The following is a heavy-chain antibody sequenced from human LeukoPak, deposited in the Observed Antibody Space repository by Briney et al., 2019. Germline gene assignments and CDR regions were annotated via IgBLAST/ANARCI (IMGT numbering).Heavy chain of an antibody. CDR3: ARLRCSSTSCYSKYYYYMDV. D-gene: IGHD2-2*01. CDR1: GGSINNYY. Sequence: SETLSLTCTVSGGSINNYYWSWIRQPAGKGLEWIGRIYTRGSTNYNPSLKSRVTMSVDTSKNQFSLKLSSVTAADTAVYYCARLRCSSTSCYSKYYYYMDVWGKGTTVTVSS. V-gene: IGHV4-4*07. J-gene: IGHJ6*03. CDR2: IYTRGST.